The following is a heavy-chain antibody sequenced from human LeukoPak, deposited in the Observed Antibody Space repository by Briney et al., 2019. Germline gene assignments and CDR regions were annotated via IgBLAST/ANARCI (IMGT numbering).Heavy chain of an antibody. CDR2: ISSGSSTI. J-gene: IGHJ4*02. CDR3: TRSVDIDY. D-gene: IGHD5-12*01. V-gene: IGHV3-48*01. Sequence: AGGSLRLSCAASGFTFSIYTMNWVRQAPGKGLEWVSYISSGSSTIYYADSVKGRFTISRDNAKNSLYLQMNSLSAEDTAVYYCTRSVDIDYWGQGTLVTVSS. CDR1: GFTFSIYT.